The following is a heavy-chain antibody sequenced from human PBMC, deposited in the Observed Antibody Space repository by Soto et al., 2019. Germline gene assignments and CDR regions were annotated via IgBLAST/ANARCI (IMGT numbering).Heavy chain of an antibody. V-gene: IGHV5-51*01. CDR1: GYSFTSFW. D-gene: IGHD2-15*01. CDR2: IYPGDSDT. Sequence: PGGSLRLSCAASGYSFTSFWIGWVRQMPGKGLEWMGIIYPGDSDTRYSPSFQGQVTISADKSISTVYLQWSSLKASDTAMYYCARGQRSGSLDAFDIWGHGTMVTVSS. CDR3: ARGQRSGSLDAFDI. J-gene: IGHJ3*02.